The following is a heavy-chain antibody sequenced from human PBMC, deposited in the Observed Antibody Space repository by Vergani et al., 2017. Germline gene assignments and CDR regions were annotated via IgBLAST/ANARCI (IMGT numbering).Heavy chain of an antibody. D-gene: IGHD6-19*01. CDR2: ISGSGGTT. CDR3: AKVQQGLLRSFDY. Sequence: EVQLLESGGGLVKPGGSLRLSCATSGFTFSNYAMSWVRQAPGKGLEWVSAISGSGGTTDYADSVKGRFTISRDNSKNTLYLQMNSLRAEDTAVYYCAKVQQGLLRSFDYWGQGTLVTVSS. V-gene: IGHV3-23*01. CDR1: GFTFSNYA. J-gene: IGHJ4*02.